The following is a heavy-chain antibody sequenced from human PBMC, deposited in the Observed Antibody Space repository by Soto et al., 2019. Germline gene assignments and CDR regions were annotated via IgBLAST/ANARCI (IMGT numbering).Heavy chain of an antibody. Sequence: QLQLQESGSGLVNPSQTLSLTCTVSGASITSGSYSWSWIRQAPGKGLEWSGNIHVTGYTALSPSLNRRVTMSVDTSKNPSPLNVNSVTAADTAVYFCARGGASRPNAHVPLACWGQGTLVTVSS. V-gene: IGHV4-30-2*01. J-gene: IGHJ4*02. CDR1: GASITSGSYS. D-gene: IGHD1-26*01. CDR2: IHVTGYT. CDR3: ARGGASRPNAHVPLAC.